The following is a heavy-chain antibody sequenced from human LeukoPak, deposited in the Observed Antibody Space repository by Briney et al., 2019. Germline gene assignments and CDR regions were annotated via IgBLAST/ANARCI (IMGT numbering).Heavy chain of an antibody. CDR3: ARGYYGSGSYRCPIDY. J-gene: IGHJ4*02. CDR1: GFTLSSYS. V-gene: IGHV3-21*01. D-gene: IGHD3-10*01. CDR2: ISSSSSYI. Sequence: GGSLRLSCAASGFTLSSYSMNWVRQAPGKGLEWVSSISSSSSYIYYADSVKGRFTISRDNAKNSLYLQMNSLRAEDTAVYYCARGYYGSGSYRCPIDYWGQGTLVTVSS.